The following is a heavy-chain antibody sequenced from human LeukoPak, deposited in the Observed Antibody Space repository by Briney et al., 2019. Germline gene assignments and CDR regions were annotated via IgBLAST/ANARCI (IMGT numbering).Heavy chain of an antibody. D-gene: IGHD2-15*01. V-gene: IGHV4-39*07. CDR2: IYYSGST. CDR3: ARDGVVVAATPYYYYYMDV. CDR1: GGSISSSSYY. Sequence: SETLSLTCTVSGGSISSSSYYWGWIRQPPGKGLEWIGNIYYSGSTYYNPSLESRVTMSLDTSKNQFSLKLSSVTAADTAVYYCARDGVVVAATPYYYYYMDVWGKGTTVTVSS. J-gene: IGHJ6*03.